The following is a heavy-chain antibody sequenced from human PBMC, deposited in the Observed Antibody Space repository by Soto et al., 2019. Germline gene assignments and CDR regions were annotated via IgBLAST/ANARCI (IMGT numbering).Heavy chain of an antibody. CDR1: GFTVSSNY. CDR2: IYSGGST. J-gene: IGHJ4*02. CDR3: AGDSSSWSNFDY. Sequence: GGSLRLSCAASGFTVSSNYMSWVRQAPGKGLEWVSVIYSGGSTYYADSVKGRSTISRDNSKNTLYLQMNSLRAEDTAVYYCAGDSSSWSNFDYWGQGTLVTVSS. D-gene: IGHD6-13*01. V-gene: IGHV3-53*01.